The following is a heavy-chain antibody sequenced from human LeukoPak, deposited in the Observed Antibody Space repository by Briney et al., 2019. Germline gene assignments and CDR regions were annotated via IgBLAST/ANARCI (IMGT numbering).Heavy chain of an antibody. CDR2: FDPEDGET. CDR1: GGTFSSYA. Sequence: ASVKVSCKASGGTFSSYAISWVRQAPGKGLEWMGGFDPEDGETIYAQKFQGRVTMTEDTSTDTAYMELSSLRSEDTAVYYCATSCSGGSCYSFGYWGQGTLVTVSS. CDR3: ATSCSGGSCYSFGY. D-gene: IGHD2-15*01. J-gene: IGHJ4*02. V-gene: IGHV1-24*01.